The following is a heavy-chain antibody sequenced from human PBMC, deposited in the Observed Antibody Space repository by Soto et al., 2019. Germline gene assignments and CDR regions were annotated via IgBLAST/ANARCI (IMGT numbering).Heavy chain of an antibody. CDR1: GFTFSSYG. CDR3: AKDEPSSGWYVLKQGPFDY. V-gene: IGHV3-30*18. Sequence: GGSLRLSCAACGFTFSSYGMHWVRQAPGKGLAWVAVISYAGSNKYYAYSVKGRFTISRDNSKNTLYLQMNSLRAEDTAVYYCAKDEPSSGWYVLKQGPFDYWGQRPLVTVSS. J-gene: IGHJ4*02. D-gene: IGHD6-19*01. CDR2: ISYAGSNK.